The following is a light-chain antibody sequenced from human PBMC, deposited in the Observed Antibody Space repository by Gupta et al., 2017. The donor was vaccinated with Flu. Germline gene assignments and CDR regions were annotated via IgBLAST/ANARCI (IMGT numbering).Light chain of an antibody. V-gene: IGKV4-1*01. CDR1: QSVLYSSNNKNN. Sequence: DIVMTQSPDSLVVSLGERATINCKSSQSVLYSSNNKNNLAWYQQKPGQPPKLLIYWASSREAGVPDRFSGSGSGTDFTLTISSLQAEDVAVYYCQQYHSPPLTFGGGTKVVIK. J-gene: IGKJ4*01. CDR3: QQYHSPPLT. CDR2: WAS.